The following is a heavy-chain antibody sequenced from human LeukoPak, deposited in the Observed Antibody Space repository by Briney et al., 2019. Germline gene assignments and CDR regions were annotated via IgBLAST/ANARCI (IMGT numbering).Heavy chain of an antibody. D-gene: IGHD3-22*01. V-gene: IGHV5-51*01. Sequence: GESLKISCKGSGYSFTSYWIVWVRQMPGKGLEWMGIIYPGDSDTRYSPSFQGQVTISADKSISTAYLQWSSLKASDTAMYYCARLYYYYDSSGYPTSTNFDYWGQGTLVTVSS. CDR1: GYSFTSYW. CDR3: ARLYYYYDSSGYPTSTNFDY. CDR2: IYPGDSDT. J-gene: IGHJ4*02.